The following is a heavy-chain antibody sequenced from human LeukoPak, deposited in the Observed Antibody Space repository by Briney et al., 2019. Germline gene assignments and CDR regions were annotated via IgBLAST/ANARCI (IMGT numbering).Heavy chain of an antibody. CDR3: ARGTNGDYPFFDY. CDR1: GGTFSSYA. V-gene: IGHV1-69*13. CDR2: IIPIFGTA. D-gene: IGHD4-17*01. Sequence: GASVKVSCKASGGTFSSYAISWVRQAPGQGLEWMGGIIPIFGTANYAQKFQGRVTITADESTSTAYMELSSLRSEDTAAYYCARGTNGDYPFFDYWGQGTLVTVSS. J-gene: IGHJ4*02.